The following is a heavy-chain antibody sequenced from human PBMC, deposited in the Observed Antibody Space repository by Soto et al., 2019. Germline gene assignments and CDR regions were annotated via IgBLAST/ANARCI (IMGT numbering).Heavy chain of an antibody. CDR3: ASDPGFWGMPPSFDF. V-gene: IGHV3-48*01. D-gene: IGHD7-27*01. CDR1: GFNFVAYS. CDR2: ISTSTGTI. J-gene: IGHJ4*02. Sequence: QLVESGGGLVQPGGSLRLSCAASGFNFVAYSMNWVRQAPGKGLEWVSYISTSTGTIYCRDSVRGRFTISRDNAQKSLYLQMNSLRAEDTAVYYCASDPGFWGMPPSFDFWGQGALVTVSS.